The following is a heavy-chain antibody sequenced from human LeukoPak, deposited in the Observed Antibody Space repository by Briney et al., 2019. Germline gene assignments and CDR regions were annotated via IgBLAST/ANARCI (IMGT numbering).Heavy chain of an antibody. V-gene: IGHV3-11*06. CDR3: AREVDTAMVPSIGDDY. CDR1: GFTFSDYY. J-gene: IGHJ4*02. CDR2: ISSSSSYT. D-gene: IGHD5-18*01. Sequence: PGGSLRLFCAASGFTFSDYYMSWIRQAPGKGLEWVSYISSSSSYTNYADSVKGRFTISRDNAKNSLHLQMNSLRAEDTAVYYCAREVDTAMVPSIGDDYWGQGTLVTVSS.